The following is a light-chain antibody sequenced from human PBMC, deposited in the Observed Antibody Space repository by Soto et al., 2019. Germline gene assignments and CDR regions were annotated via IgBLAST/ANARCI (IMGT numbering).Light chain of an antibody. CDR2: DVS. J-gene: IGLJ1*01. V-gene: IGLV2-11*01. Sequence: QSALTQPRSVSGSPGQSVTISCTGTSNDVGGYDYVSWYQQHPGKAPKLIIYDVSKRPSGVPDRFSGSKSGNTASLTISGLQAEDEAEYYCCSYAGTYSYVFGTETKLTVL. CDR3: CSYAGTYSYV. CDR1: SNDVGGYDY.